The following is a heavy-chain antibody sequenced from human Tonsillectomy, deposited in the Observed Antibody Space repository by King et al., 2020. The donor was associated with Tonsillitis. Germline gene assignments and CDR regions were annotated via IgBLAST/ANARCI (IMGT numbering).Heavy chain of an antibody. CDR3: AREDSEDFDY. V-gene: IGHV3-21*01. CDR2: ISSGGDYI. CDR1: GFTCSTYS. J-gene: IGHJ4*02. D-gene: IGHD1-26*01. Sequence: VQLVESGGGLFTPGGCLRLSCAASGFTCSTYSMNCVRQSPGKGLEWVSSISSGGDYIYYANSLKGRFTISRDNARNSLYLQMNSLRAEDTAVYYCAREDSEDFDYWGQGTLVTVSS.